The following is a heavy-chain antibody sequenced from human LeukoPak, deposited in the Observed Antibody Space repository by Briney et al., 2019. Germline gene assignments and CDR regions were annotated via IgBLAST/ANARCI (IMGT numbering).Heavy chain of an antibody. J-gene: IGHJ4*02. CDR3: ARDPSPWGRVGATFSPNFDI. CDR2: ISSSSSSI. V-gene: IGHV3-21*01. Sequence: GGSLRLSCAASGFTFSNYNMNWVRQAPGKGLEWVSSISSSSSSIYYADSVKGRFTISRDNAKNSLDLQMNSLRAEDTAVYFCARDPSPWGRVGATFSPNFDIWGQGTLVTVSS. CDR1: GFTFSNYN. D-gene: IGHD1-26*01.